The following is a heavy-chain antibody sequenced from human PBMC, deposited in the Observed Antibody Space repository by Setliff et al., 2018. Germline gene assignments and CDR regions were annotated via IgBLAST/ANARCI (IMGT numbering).Heavy chain of an antibody. D-gene: IGHD3-3*01. CDR1: GGSISSGGYY. CDR3: ARVLAFWSGYYYFDY. Sequence: SETLSLTCTVSGGSISSGGYYWSWIRQHPGKGLEWIGYIYYSGSTSYYNPSLKSRVTISVDTSKNQFSLKLSSVTAADTAVYYCARVLAFWSGYYYFDYWGQGTLVTVSS. V-gene: IGHV4-31*03. CDR2: IYYSGSTS. J-gene: IGHJ4*02.